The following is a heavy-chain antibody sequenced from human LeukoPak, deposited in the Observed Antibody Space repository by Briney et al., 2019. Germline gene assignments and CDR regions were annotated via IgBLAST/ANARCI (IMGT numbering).Heavy chain of an antibody. V-gene: IGHV3-23*01. CDR1: GFTFSSYA. J-gene: IGHJ4*02. Sequence: RSGGSLRLSCAASGFTFSSYAMSWVRQAPGKGLEWVSGISGSGGFTYYADSVKGRFTISRDNSKNTLYLQMNSLRAADTAVYFCARGAFYDYWGQGTLVTVSS. D-gene: IGHD2/OR15-2a*01. CDR3: ARGAFYDY. CDR2: ISGSGGFT.